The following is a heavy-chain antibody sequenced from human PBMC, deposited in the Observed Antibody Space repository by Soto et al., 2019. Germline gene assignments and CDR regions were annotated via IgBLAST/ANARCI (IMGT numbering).Heavy chain of an antibody. CDR1: GFTFSSYG. CDR3: ARDYLYMDTAMVTWYFDY. CDR2: IWYDGSNK. Sequence: GGSLRLSCAASGFTFSSYGMHWVRQAPGKGLEWVAVIWYDGSNKYYADSVKGRFTISRDNSKNTLYLQMNSLRAEDTAVYYCARDYLYMDTAMVTWYFDYWGQGTLVTVSS. D-gene: IGHD5-18*01. J-gene: IGHJ4*02. V-gene: IGHV3-33*01.